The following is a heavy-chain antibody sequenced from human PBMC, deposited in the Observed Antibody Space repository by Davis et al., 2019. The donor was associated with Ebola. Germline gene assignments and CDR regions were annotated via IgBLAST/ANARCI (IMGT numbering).Heavy chain of an antibody. CDR2: INPNSGGA. Sequence: AASVKVSCKTSGYTFTGFYIHWVRQAPGQGLEWMGRINPNSGGADYAQKFQGRVTMTRDTSISTAYMELSRLRSDDTAVYYCAGYYGSGSYPEPDAFDIWGQGTMVTVSS. V-gene: IGHV1-2*06. J-gene: IGHJ3*02. CDR3: AGYYGSGSYPEPDAFDI. D-gene: IGHD3-10*01. CDR1: GYTFTGFY.